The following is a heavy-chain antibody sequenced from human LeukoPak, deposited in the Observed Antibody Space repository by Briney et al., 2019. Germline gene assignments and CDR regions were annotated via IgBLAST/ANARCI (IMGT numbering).Heavy chain of an antibody. D-gene: IGHD3-10*01. CDR2: VDYRGIT. CDR3: AKYASGNMRDY. CDR1: GASISTVGYY. J-gene: IGHJ4*02. Sequence: PSETLSLTCAVSGASISTVGYYWGWIRQAPEKGLEWIGKVDYRGITQYDPSLKSRVIMSLDTSKNQFSLILSSVTAADTAMYYCAKYASGNMRDYWGQGTLVTVSP. V-gene: IGHV4-39*01.